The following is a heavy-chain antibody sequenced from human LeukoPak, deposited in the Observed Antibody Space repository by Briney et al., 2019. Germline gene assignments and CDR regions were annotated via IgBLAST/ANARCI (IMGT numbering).Heavy chain of an antibody. CDR3: ARELVAAASYNWFDP. V-gene: IGHV3-30-3*01. CDR1: GFTFSSYS. J-gene: IGHJ5*02. CDR2: ISYDGSNK. Sequence: GGSLRLSCAASGFTFSSYSMHWVRQAPGKGLEWVAVISYDGSNKYYADSVKGRFTISRDNSKNTLYLQMNSLRAEDTAVYYCARELVAAASYNWFDPWGQGTLVTVSS. D-gene: IGHD6-13*01.